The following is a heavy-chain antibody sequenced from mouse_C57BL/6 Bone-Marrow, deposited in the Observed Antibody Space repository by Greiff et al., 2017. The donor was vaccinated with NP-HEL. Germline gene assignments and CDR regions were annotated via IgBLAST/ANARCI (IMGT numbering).Heavy chain of an antibody. CDR3: ARYRRHYYGSSACYWYFDV. D-gene: IGHD1-1*01. V-gene: IGHV1-18*01. CDR2: INPNNGGT. Sequence: VHVKQSGPELVKPGASVKIPCKASGYTFTDYNMDWVKQSHGKSLEWIGDINPNNGGTIYNQKFKGKATLTVDKSSSTAYMELRSLTSEDTAVYYCARYRRHYYGSSACYWYFDVWGTGTTVTVSS. CDR1: GYTFTDYN. J-gene: IGHJ1*03.